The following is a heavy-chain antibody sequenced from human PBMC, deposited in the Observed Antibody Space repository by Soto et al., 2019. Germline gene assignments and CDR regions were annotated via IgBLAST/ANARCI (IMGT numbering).Heavy chain of an antibody. CDR1: GFTFSNAW. J-gene: IGHJ6*02. V-gene: IGHV3-15*07. D-gene: IGHD3-16*02. CDR3: TGVIVLMGEDYYYYYGMDV. Sequence: GGSLRLSCAASGFTFSNAWMNWVRQAPGKGLEWVGRIKSKTDGGTTDYAAPVKGRFTISRDDSKNTLYLQMNSLKTEDTAVYYCTGVIVLMGEDYYYYYGMDVWGQGTTVTVSS. CDR2: IKSKTDGGTT.